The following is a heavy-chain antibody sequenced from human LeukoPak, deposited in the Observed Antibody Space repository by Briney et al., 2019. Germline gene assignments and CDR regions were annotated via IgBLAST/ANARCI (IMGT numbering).Heavy chain of an antibody. CDR3: ARGRPHGNDY. CDR1: GFTFSSYW. V-gene: IGHV3-74*01. Sequence: GGSLRLSCAASGFTFSSYWMNWVRQASGKGLVWVSRIASDGSSTTYADSVKGRFSISRDNAKNTLYLQMNSLRVEDTAVYYCARGRPHGNDYWGQGTLVTVSS. D-gene: IGHD4-23*01. J-gene: IGHJ4*02. CDR2: IASDGSST.